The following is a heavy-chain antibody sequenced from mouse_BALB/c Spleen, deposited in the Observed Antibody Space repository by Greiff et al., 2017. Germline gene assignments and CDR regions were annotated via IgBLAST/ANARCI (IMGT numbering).Heavy chain of an antibody. Sequence: DVKLVESGAELVRPGALVKLSCKASGFNIKDYYMHWVKQRPEQGLEWIGWIDPENGNTIYDPKFQGKASITADTSSNTAYLQLSSLTSEDTAVYYCATTYYGNQRAMDYWGQGTSVTVSS. CDR3: ATTYYGNQRAMDY. CDR1: GFNIKDYY. J-gene: IGHJ4*01. CDR2: IDPENGNT. V-gene: IGHV14-1*02. D-gene: IGHD2-10*01.